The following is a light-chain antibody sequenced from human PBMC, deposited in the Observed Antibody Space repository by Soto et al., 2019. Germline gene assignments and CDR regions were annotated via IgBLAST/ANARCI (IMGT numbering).Light chain of an antibody. V-gene: IGKV3-15*01. CDR3: QQYNDWPPFT. CDR1: QSVSSK. J-gene: IGKJ2*01. Sequence: ETVMTQSPATLSVSPGEGATLSCRASQSVSSKLAWFQQKPGQAPRLLIYGASTSATGIPARFSGSGSGTEFTLTISGLQSEDFAVYYCQQYNDWPPFTFGQGTKLEIK. CDR2: GAS.